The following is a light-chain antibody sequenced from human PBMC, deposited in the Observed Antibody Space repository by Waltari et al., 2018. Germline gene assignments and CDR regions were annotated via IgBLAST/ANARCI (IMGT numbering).Light chain of an antibody. CDR2: TGN. J-gene: IGLJ3*02. CDR1: SGSVSPTSY. V-gene: IGLV8-61*01. CDR3: FFYMGSGIWV. Sequence: QTVVTQEPSLSVSPGGTVTLTCALRSGSVSPTSYATWYHQTHCQPPPPLVYTGNSRSSGVPDRCSGSILGNTAALTITGAQADDESHYFCFFYMGSGIWVSGGGTKLTVL.